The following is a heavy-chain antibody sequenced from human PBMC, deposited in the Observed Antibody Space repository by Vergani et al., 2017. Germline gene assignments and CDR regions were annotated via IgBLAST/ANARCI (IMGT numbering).Heavy chain of an antibody. V-gene: IGHV4-38-2*02. D-gene: IGHD1-26*01. CDR1: DFSITSGDY. CDR3: GSLDGSLREN. CDR2: IYHSGRT. Sequence: QVQLQESGPGLVKPSETLSLICTVSDFSITSGDYWGWIRQPPGKGLEWIGTIYHSGRTYYNPSLRSRLSISVDTYKNQFSLTLRSVTAADTAVYHCGSLDGSLRENWGQGTLVTVSS. J-gene: IGHJ4*02.